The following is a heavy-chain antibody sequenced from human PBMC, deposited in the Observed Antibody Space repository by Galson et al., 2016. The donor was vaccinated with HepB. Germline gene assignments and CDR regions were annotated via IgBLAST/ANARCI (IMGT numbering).Heavy chain of an antibody. Sequence: QSGTEVKKPGESLKISCKGSGYRFTSYWIGWVRQMPGKGLEWMGIIYPDDSDTKYSPSFQGQVTISADKSINTAYLQWSSLKASDTAMYYCARSPDVETTYDYWGQGTLVTVSS. CDR3: ARSPDVETTYDY. V-gene: IGHV5-51*01. CDR2: IYPDDSDT. J-gene: IGHJ4*02. CDR1: GYRFTSYW. D-gene: IGHD4-17*01.